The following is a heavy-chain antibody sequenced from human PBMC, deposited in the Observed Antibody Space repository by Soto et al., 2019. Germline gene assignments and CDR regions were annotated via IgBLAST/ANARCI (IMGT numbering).Heavy chain of an antibody. CDR1: GYTFTSCG. CDR2: ISAYNGNT. J-gene: IGHJ6*02. Sequence: ASVKVSCKASGYTFTSCGISWVRQAPGQGLEWMGWISAYNGNTNYAQKLQGRVTMTTDTSTSTAYMELRSLRSDDTAVYYCARDHTVTTGEDGMDVWVQGTTVTAP. V-gene: IGHV1-18*01. CDR3: ARDHTVTTGEDGMDV. D-gene: IGHD4-17*01.